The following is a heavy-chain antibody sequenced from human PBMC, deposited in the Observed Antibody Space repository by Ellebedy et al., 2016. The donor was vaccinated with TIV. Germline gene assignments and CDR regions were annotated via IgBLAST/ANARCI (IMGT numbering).Heavy chain of an antibody. CDR1: GITFRIYA. J-gene: IGHJ4*02. Sequence: PGGSLRLSCAVSGITFRIYAMSLVRHAPGKGLAWVSRISDDGDSTHYADSVKGRFTISRDNSRNTLFLQMDSLRGADTAMYFCATRDQLLESWGQGTLVTVSS. D-gene: IGHD2-2*01. CDR2: ISDDGDST. V-gene: IGHV3-23*01. CDR3: ATRDQLLES.